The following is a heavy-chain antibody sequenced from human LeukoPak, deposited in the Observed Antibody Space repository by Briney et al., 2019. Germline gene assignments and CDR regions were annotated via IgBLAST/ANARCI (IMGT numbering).Heavy chain of an antibody. J-gene: IGHJ2*01. V-gene: IGHV4-59*13. CDR1: GGSFTSYY. CDR2: IYYSGSNSGST. CDR3: AGRAIVDWYFDL. D-gene: IGHD1-26*01. Sequence: SETLSLACTMSGGSFTSYYWSWIRQPPGKGLEWIGYIYYSGSNSGSTNYHPSLKSRVTISLDTSKNLYSLKLRSVTVADTAVYYCAGRAIVDWYFDLWGRGTLVTVSS.